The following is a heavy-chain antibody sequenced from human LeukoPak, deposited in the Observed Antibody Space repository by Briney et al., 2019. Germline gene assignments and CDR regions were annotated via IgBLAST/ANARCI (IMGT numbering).Heavy chain of an antibody. CDR2: IYYSGST. CDR1: GGSVSSGDYY. J-gene: IGHJ6*02. Sequence: SSETLSLTCTVSGGSVSSGDYYWSWIRQPPGKGLEWIGYIYYSGSTYYNPSLKSRVIISVDTSKNQFSLKLSSVTAADTAVYYCARIFGVWFGELPFSYYYYYGMDVWGQGTTVTVSS. D-gene: IGHD3-10*01. CDR3: ARIFGVWFGELPFSYYYYYGMDV. V-gene: IGHV4-30-4*01.